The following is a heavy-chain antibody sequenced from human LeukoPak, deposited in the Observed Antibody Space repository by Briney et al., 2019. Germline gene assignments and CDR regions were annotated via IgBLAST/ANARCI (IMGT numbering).Heavy chain of an antibody. Sequence: GGSLRLSCAASGFTFISYDMHWVGHPTGKGLEGVSGIDTAGGTYYAGSVKGRFTISRENAKNSLSLQMNSLRAGDTAVYYCARRRYGLGSYSDAFDIWGQGTMVTVSS. D-gene: IGHD3-10*01. J-gene: IGHJ3*02. CDR2: IDTAGGT. CDR3: ARRRYGLGSYSDAFDI. CDR1: GFTFISYD. V-gene: IGHV3-13*04.